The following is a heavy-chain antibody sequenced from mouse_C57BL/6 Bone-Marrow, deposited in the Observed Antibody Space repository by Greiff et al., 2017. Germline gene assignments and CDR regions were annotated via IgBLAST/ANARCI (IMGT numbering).Heavy chain of an antibody. D-gene: IGHD2-4*01. Sequence: QVQLQQSGAELVRPGASVTLSCKASGYTFTDYDMHWVKQTPVNGLEWIGAIEPESGGTAYNQKFKGKAIRTADKSSSTAYMELRSLTSADSAVYYCTLLRPYAMDYGGQGTSVTVSS. CDR3: TLLRPYAMDY. CDR1: GYTFTDYD. V-gene: IGHV1-15*01. CDR2: IEPESGGT. J-gene: IGHJ4*01.